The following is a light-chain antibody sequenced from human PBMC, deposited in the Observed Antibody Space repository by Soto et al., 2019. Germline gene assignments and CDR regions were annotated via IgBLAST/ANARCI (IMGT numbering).Light chain of an antibody. V-gene: IGKV3-11*01. Sequence: EVVLTQSPATLSLSPGARATLSCRASESVFGYLAWYQHKPGQAPRLLIYDASNRATGVPARFSGSGSGTDVTLTISSLEPEDFAVYYCQQRYRWPPITFGQGTRLDNK. J-gene: IGKJ5*01. CDR1: ESVFGY. CDR3: QQRYRWPPIT. CDR2: DAS.